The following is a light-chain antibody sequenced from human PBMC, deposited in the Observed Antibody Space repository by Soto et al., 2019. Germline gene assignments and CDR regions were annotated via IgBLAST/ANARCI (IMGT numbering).Light chain of an antibody. CDR3: QQYNSYLWT. CDR2: KAS. J-gene: IGKJ1*01. Sequence: DIQMTQSPSTLSASVGXRVTITCRASQSISSWLAWYQQKPGKAPKLLIYKASSLESGVPSRFSGSGSGTEFTLTISSLQPDDFATYYCQQYNSYLWTFGQGTKVDNK. V-gene: IGKV1-5*03. CDR1: QSISSW.